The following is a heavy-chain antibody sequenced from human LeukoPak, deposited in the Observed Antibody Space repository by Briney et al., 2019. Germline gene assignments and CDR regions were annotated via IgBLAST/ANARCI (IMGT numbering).Heavy chain of an antibody. D-gene: IGHD3-22*01. CDR3: ARRRYYDGSGYLE. CDR1: GNSVSRSDSY. CDR2: IYYSGRT. Sequence: SETLSLTCSVSGNSVSRSDSYWDWIRQPPGKGLEWIGTIYYSGRTYYSPSLKSRVTMSVDPSNNQFSLNLRSVTAADTAVYYCARRRYYDGSGYLEWGQGTLLSVSS. J-gene: IGHJ1*01. V-gene: IGHV4-39*01.